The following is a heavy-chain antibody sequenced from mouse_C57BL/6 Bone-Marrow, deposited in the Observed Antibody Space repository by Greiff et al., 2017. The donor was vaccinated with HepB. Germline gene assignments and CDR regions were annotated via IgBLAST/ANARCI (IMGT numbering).Heavy chain of an antibody. D-gene: IGHD1-1*01. V-gene: IGHV1-5*01. Sequence: EVQLQQSGTVLARPGASVKMSCKTSGYTFTSYWMHWVQQRPGQGLEWIGAIYPGNSDTSYNQKFKGKAKLTAVTSASTAYMELSSLTNEDSAVYYCTITTVVSFDDWGQGTTLTVSS. CDR3: TITTVVSFDD. CDR2: IYPGNSDT. CDR1: GYTFTSYW. J-gene: IGHJ2*01.